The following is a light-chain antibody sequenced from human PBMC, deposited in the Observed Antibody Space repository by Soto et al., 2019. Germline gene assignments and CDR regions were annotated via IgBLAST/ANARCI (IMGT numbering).Light chain of an antibody. J-gene: IGLJ7*01. V-gene: IGLV1-51*02. CDR1: SSNIGNNY. Sequence: QSALTQPPSVSAAPGQKVTISCSGSSSNIGNNYVSWYQQPPGTAPKLLIYENNKRPSGIPDRFSGSKSGTSATLGITGLQTGDEADYYCGTWDSSLSAAVFGGGTQLTVL. CDR3: GTWDSSLSAAV. CDR2: ENN.